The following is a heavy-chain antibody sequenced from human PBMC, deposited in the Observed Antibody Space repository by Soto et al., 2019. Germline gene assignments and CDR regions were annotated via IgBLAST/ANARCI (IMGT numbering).Heavy chain of an antibody. CDR3: ARVRPPTSTRPADVLYYFDY. D-gene: IGHD2-2*01. CDR1: GASVSSSHW. J-gene: IGHJ4*02. Sequence: QVHLQESGPGLVKPSGTLSLTCGVSGASVSSSHWWTWVRQPPGKGLEWIGEIYHVGFTSYNPSLKSRVIMSKDQSRNQFSLKMSSVTAADTAVYYCARVRPPTSTRPADVLYYFDYWGQGSLVTVSS. V-gene: IGHV4-4*02. CDR2: IYHVGFT.